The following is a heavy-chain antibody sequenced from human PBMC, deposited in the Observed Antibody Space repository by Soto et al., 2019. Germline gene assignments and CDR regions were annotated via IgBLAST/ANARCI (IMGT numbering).Heavy chain of an antibody. D-gene: IGHD5-18*01. CDR3: AQTDGYEVDY. Sequence: PGESLKISCKGSGYSFVSYWIAWVRQMPGKGLEWMGSTYPGDSDTTYSPSIQGQVTISADKSSTTVYLQWNTLKASDTAMYYCAQTDGYEVDYWGQGTQVTVSS. V-gene: IGHV5-51*01. CDR1: GYSFVSYW. J-gene: IGHJ4*02. CDR2: TYPGDSDT.